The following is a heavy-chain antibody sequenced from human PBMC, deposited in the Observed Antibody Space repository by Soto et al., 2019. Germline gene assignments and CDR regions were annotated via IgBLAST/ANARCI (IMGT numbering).Heavy chain of an antibody. Sequence: LSLTCTVSGGSISGSSYYWGWIRQPPGKGLECIGSVHYSGSTDYNPSLKSRVTISVDTSKNQFSLKLTSVTAADTAVYFCASFSGATYGDYGGGINYWGQGTLVTVSS. J-gene: IGHJ4*02. CDR2: VHYSGST. CDR1: GGSISGSSYY. CDR3: ASFSGATYGDYGGGINY. D-gene: IGHD4-17*01. V-gene: IGHV4-39*01.